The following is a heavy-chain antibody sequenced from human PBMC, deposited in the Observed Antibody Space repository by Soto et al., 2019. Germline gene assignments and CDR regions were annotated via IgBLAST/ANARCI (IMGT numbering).Heavy chain of an antibody. CDR3: ARSFDVSGFFPDFEN. J-gene: IGHJ4*02. V-gene: IGHV2-5*02. Sequence: QITLKESGPTLVKPTQTLTLTCTFSGFSLSTSGVGVGWIRQPPGKALEWLALIYWDDNKRYSPSLKSRLTSTKDTSKSQVVLTMTDMDPVDTATYYCARSFDVSGFFPDFENWGQGSLVTVSS. CDR1: GFSLSTSGVG. CDR2: IYWDDNK. D-gene: IGHD5-12*01.